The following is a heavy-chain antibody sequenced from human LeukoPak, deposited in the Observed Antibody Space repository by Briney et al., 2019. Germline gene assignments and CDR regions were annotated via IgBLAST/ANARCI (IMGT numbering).Heavy chain of an antibody. J-gene: IGHJ6*03. D-gene: IGHD3-16*02. Sequence: ASVKVSCKASRHTFTCYYMHWVRQAPGQGLEWRGWINPNSGGTNYAQKFQGRVTMTRDTSISTAYMELSRLRSDDTAVYYCARGEGLGELSFLYYYYYMDVWGKGTTVTVSS. CDR1: RHTFTCYY. CDR3: ARGEGLGELSFLYYYYYMDV. V-gene: IGHV1-2*02. CDR2: INPNSGGT.